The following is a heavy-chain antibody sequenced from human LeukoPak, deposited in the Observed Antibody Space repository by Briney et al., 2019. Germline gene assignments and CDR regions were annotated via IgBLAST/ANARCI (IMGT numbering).Heavy chain of an antibody. Sequence: ASVKVSCKASGYTFTSYDINWVRQATGQGLEWMGWMNPNSGNTGYAQKFQGRVTTTRNTSISTAYMELSSLRSEDTAVYYCARVKRGYSGYDLGYWGQGTLVTVSS. CDR1: GYTFTSYD. CDR2: MNPNSGNT. V-gene: IGHV1-8*01. J-gene: IGHJ4*02. CDR3: ARVKRGYSGYDLGY. D-gene: IGHD5-12*01.